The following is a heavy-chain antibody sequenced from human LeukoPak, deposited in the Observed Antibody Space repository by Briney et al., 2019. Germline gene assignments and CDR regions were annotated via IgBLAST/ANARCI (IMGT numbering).Heavy chain of an antibody. Sequence: PGGSLRLSCAASGFTFSSYGMHWVRQAPGKGLEWVAVIWYDGSNKYYADSVKGRFTISRDNPKNTLYLQMNSLRAEDTAVYYCARDRDYVWGSYIDYWGQGTLVTVSS. CDR1: GFTFSSYG. D-gene: IGHD3-16*01. CDR3: ARDRDYVWGSYIDY. J-gene: IGHJ4*02. V-gene: IGHV3-33*01. CDR2: IWYDGSNK.